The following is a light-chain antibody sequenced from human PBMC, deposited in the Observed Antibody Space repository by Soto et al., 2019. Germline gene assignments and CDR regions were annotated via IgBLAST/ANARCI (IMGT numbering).Light chain of an antibody. CDR1: QSVSTN. CDR3: QEYSKWPLLT. V-gene: IGKV3-15*01. J-gene: IGKJ3*01. CDR2: AAS. Sequence: EIVVTQSPGILSVSPGDRATLSCRASQSVSTNLAWYQQKTGQAPTLLIYAASTRATGIPARFTGSGSGTDFTLTISSLQSEDFAVYYCQEYSKWPLLTFGPGTRVDIK.